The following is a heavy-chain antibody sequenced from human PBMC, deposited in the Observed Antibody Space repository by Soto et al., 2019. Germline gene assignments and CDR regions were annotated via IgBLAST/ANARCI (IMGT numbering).Heavy chain of an antibody. Sequence: SSETLSLTCAVYGGSFSGYYWSWIRQPPGKGLEWIGEINHSGSTNYNPSLKSRVTISVDTSKNQFSLKLSSVTAADTAVYYCARIKLARPYYYYGMDVWGQGTTVTVSS. D-gene: IGHD6-6*01. CDR1: GGSFSGYY. CDR2: INHSGST. V-gene: IGHV4-34*01. J-gene: IGHJ6*02. CDR3: ARIKLARPYYYYGMDV.